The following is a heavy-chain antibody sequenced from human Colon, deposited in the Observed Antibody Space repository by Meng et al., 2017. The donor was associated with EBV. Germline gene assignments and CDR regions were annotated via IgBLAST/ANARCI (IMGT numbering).Heavy chain of an antibody. D-gene: IGHD3-22*01. CDR3: ARVSSDWDYFDY. Sequence: QVQLQDAGPGLVKPSQTLSLTCTVSGGSVSSGGYYWTWIRQHPGKGLEWFGHIYYSGSTFYNPSLKRRVIISIDTSKNQFSLNLRSVTAADTAVYYCARVSSDWDYFDYWGQETLVTVSS. CDR2: IYYSGST. J-gene: IGHJ4*02. V-gene: IGHV4-31*03. CDR1: GGSVSSGGYY.